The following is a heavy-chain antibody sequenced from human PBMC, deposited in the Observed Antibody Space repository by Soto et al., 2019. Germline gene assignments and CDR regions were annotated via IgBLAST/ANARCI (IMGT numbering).Heavy chain of an antibody. J-gene: IGHJ2*01. CDR3: ASVTLYSSGWYFDL. CDR2: IKQEGSEK. Sequence: GGSLRLSCAASGFTFSSYWMSWVRQAPGKGPEWVANIKQEGSEKYYVDSVKGRFTISRDNAKNSLYLQMNSLRAEDTAVYYCASVTLYSSGWYFDLWGRGTLVTVSS. V-gene: IGHV3-7*01. CDR1: GFTFSSYW. D-gene: IGHD6-19*01.